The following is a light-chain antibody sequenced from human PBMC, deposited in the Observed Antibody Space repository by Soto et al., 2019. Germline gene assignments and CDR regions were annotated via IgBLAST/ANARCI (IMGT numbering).Light chain of an antibody. CDR3: QQRSNWPPYT. Sequence: EIVLTQSPATLSLSPGETATLSCRASQSVSTYSAWYRQKPGQAPRLLIYDTSNRAPGIPARFSGSGSGTDFTLSISSLEPEDFGIYYCQQRSNWPPYTFGQGTKLEIK. CDR2: DTS. J-gene: IGKJ2*01. V-gene: IGKV3-11*01. CDR1: QSVSTY.